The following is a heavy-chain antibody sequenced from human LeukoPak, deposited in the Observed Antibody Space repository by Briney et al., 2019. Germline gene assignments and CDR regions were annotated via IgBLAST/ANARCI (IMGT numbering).Heavy chain of an antibody. J-gene: IGHJ4*02. V-gene: IGHV4-39*01. CDR1: GGSISSSTHF. Sequence: SETLSLTCTVSGGSISSSTHFWGWIRQPPGKGLEWIGSIFYSGSTYYNPSLKSRVTISVDTSKNQFSLRLTSVTAADTAVYFCARRGVYTYGYEEWGQGTLVAVSS. D-gene: IGHD5-18*01. CDR3: ARRGVYTYGYEE. CDR2: IFYSGST.